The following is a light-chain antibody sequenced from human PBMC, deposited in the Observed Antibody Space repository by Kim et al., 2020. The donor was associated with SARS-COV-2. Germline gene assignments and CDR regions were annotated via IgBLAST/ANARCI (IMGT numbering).Light chain of an antibody. V-gene: IGLV3-21*01. J-gene: IGLJ3*02. CDR1: NIGSKS. CDR3: QVWDSNSDQWV. Sequence: SYELTQPPSVSVAPGETARITCGGKNIGSKSVHWYKQKPGQAPLLVIFYDDDRPSGIPERLSGSNTGKSATLAISRVEAGDEADYYCQVWDSNSDQWVFGGGTQLTVL. CDR2: YDD.